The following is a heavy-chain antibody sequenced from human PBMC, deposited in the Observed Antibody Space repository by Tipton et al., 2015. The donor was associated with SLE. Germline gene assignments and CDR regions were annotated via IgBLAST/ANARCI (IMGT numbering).Heavy chain of an antibody. CDR2: ISGSGGST. J-gene: IGHJ4*02. CDR1: GFTFSSYA. V-gene: IGHV3-23*01. Sequence: SLRLSCAASGFTFSSYAMSWVRQAPGKGLEWVSAISGSGGSTYYADSVKGRFTISRDNSKNTLYLQMCERHRDTGKIVLDLWGQGTLVTVSS. D-gene: IGHD3-22*01. CDR3: L.